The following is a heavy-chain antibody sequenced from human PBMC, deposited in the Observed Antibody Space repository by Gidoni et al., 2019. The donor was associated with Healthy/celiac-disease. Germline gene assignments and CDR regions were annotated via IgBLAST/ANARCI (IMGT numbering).Heavy chain of an antibody. CDR1: GFTFISYS. J-gene: IGHJ4*02. Sequence: EVQLVESGGGLVKPGGSLRLSCAASGFTFISYSMNWVRQAPGKGLEWVSSISSSSSYIYYADSVKGRFTISRDNAKNSLYLQMNSLRAEDTAVYYCARDQGPAGIAAAGTQTYWGQGTLVTVSS. CDR2: ISSSSSYI. CDR3: ARDQGPAGIAAAGTQTY. V-gene: IGHV3-21*01. D-gene: IGHD6-13*01.